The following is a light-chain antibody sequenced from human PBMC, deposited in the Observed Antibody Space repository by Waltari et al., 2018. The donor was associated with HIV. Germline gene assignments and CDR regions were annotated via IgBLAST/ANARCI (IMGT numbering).Light chain of an antibody. J-gene: IGKJ2*01. Sequence: EIRLTQSPVILSVAPGGRATLSCRASQNTKTDLAWYQQKPGQSPRLLIYDASTRTTGTPDRFSGSGSGTDFTLTISSVHSEEFAVYYCHQYDKWPMYTFGQGTKVDMK. V-gene: IGKV3-15*01. CDR1: QNTKTD. CDR2: DAS. CDR3: HQYDKWPMYT.